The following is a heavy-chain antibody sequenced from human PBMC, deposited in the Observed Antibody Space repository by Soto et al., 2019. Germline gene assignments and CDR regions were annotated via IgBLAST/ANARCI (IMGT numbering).Heavy chain of an antibody. CDR1: GGSISSDNYH. J-gene: IGHJ6*02. D-gene: IGHD3-3*01. CDR3: ARGYFWSGDYGMDV. CDR2: IYYSGSI. Sequence: SETLSLTCTVSGGSISSDNYHWTWIRQSPGKGLEWIGYIYYSGSIYYNPSFKSRVTISVDTSKNQFSLKLSSVTAADTAVYYCARGYFWSGDYGMDVWGQGTTVTVSS. V-gene: IGHV4-61*01.